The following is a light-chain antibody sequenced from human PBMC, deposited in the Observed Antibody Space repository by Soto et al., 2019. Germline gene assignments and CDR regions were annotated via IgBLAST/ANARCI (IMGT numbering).Light chain of an antibody. CDR1: QSVLFSSNNKNY. Sequence: DIVMTQSPDSLAVSLGERATINCESSQSVLFSSNNKNYLAWYQQKPGQPPKLLIYWASTRESGVPDRFSGSGSGSHFTLTISSLQAADVAVYYCQQYDSPPWTFGQGPKVDIK. CDR3: QQYDSPPWT. CDR2: WAS. V-gene: IGKV4-1*01. J-gene: IGKJ1*01.